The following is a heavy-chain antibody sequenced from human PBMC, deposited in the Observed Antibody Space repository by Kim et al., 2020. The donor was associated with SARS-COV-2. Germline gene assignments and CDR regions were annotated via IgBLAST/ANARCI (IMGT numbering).Heavy chain of an antibody. V-gene: IGHV4-34*01. D-gene: IGHD5-12*01. CDR2: INHSGST. CDR3: AKEMATITSFDY. J-gene: IGHJ4*02. CDR1: GGSFSGYY. Sequence: SETLSLTCAVYGGSFSGYYWSWIRQPPGKGLEWIGEINHSGSTNYNPSLKSRVTISVDTSKNQFSLKLSSVTAADTAVYYCAKEMATITSFDYWGQGTLVTVSS.